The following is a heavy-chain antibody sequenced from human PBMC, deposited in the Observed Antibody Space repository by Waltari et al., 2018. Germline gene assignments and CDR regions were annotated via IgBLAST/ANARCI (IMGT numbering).Heavy chain of an antibody. D-gene: IGHD3-16*01. CDR1: GFTFSSYA. V-gene: IGHV3-23*01. J-gene: IGHJ4*02. CDR3: AKDGGMAATGY. CDR2: MSGGGGST. Sequence: EVQLLESGGGLVQPGGSLRLSCAASGFTFSSYAMSWVRQAPGKGLEWVAAMSGGGGSTYYADSVKGRFTISRDNSKNTLYLQMNSLRAEDTAVYYCAKDGGMAATGYWGQGTLVTVSS.